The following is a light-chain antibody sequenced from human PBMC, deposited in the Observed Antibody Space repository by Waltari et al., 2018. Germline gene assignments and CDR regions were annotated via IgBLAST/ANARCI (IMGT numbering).Light chain of an antibody. V-gene: IGLV4-69*01. CDR3: QTGGHGTWV. CDR1: SGHSSNI. Sequence: QLVLTQSPSASASLGASVKLTCTLNSGHSSNIIAWHQQQPEKGPRYLMKVNSDGSHPKGDGIPDRFSGPSSGAERYLTIASGQSEDEADYYCQTGGHGTWVFGGGTKLTVL. CDR2: VNSDGSH. J-gene: IGLJ3*02.